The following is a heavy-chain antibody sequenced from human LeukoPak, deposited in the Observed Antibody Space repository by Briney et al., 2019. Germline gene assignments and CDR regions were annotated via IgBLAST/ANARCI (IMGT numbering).Heavy chain of an antibody. CDR1: GGSFSGYY. J-gene: IGHJ1*01. CDR2: INHNGST. CDR3: ARGLVRGYFQH. D-gene: IGHD6-13*01. Sequence: PSETLSLTCAVYGGSFSGYYWSWIRQPPGKGLEWIGEINHNGSTNYNPSLKSRVTISVDTSKNQFSLKLSSVTAADTAVYYCARGLVRGYFQHWGQGTLVTVSS. V-gene: IGHV4-34*01.